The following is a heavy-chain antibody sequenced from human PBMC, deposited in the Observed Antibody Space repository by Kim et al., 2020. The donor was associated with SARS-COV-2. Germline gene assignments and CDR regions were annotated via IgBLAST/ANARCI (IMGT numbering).Heavy chain of an antibody. J-gene: IGHJ4*02. Sequence: GGSLRLSCAASGFTFSSNSMNWVRQAPGKGLEWVSSISSSSSYIYSADSVKGRFTISRYNANNTLYLQMNSLRAADTAVYYCPRDPTYSSGYYSWGQGTLVTVSS. CDR2: ISSSSSYI. D-gene: IGHD3-22*01. V-gene: IGHV3-21*01. CDR3: PRDPTYSSGYYS. CDR1: GFTFSSNS.